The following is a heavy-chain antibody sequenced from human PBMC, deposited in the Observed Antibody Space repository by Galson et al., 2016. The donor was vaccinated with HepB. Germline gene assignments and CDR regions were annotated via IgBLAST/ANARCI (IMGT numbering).Heavy chain of an antibody. J-gene: IGHJ4*02. CDR2: IIPMFGTA. CDR3: ARVHKHYYDSTAYEYFFDY. V-gene: IGHV1-69*06. CDR1: GGTFSSDA. D-gene: IGHD3-22*01. Sequence: SVKVSCKASGGTFSSDAISWVRQAPGQGLEWMGGIIPMFGTANYAQKFQGRVTITADKSTSTAYMELSSLRSEDTGVYYCARVHKHYYDSTAYEYFFDYWGQGTLVTVSS.